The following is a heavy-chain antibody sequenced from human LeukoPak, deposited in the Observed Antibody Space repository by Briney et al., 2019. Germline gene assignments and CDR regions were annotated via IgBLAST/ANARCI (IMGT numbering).Heavy chain of an antibody. CDR1: GFTFSSYG. CDR2: IRYDGSNK. J-gene: IGHJ3*02. V-gene: IGHV3-30*02. Sequence: GGSLRLSCAASGFTFSSYGMHWVRQAPGKGLEWVAFIRYDGSNKYYADSVKGRFTISRDNSRNTLYLQMNSLGAEDTAVYYCAKGPDIVVVVAADNDAFDIWGQGTMVTVSS. D-gene: IGHD2-15*01. CDR3: AKGPDIVVVVAADNDAFDI.